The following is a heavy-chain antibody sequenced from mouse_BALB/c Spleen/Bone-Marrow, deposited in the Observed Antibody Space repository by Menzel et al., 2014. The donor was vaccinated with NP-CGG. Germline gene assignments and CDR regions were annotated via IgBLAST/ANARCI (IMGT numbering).Heavy chain of an antibody. J-gene: IGHJ4*01. V-gene: IGHV14-3*02. Sequence: EVQLQQSGAELVKPGASVKLSCTASGFNIKDTYMHWVKQRPEQGLEWIGRIDPANGNTKYDPKFQGKATITADTSSNTAYLQLSSLTTEDTAVYYCARWEYYAMDYWGQGTSVPVSS. CDR2: IDPANGNT. CDR1: GFNIKDTY. D-gene: IGHD4-1*01. CDR3: ARWEYYAMDY.